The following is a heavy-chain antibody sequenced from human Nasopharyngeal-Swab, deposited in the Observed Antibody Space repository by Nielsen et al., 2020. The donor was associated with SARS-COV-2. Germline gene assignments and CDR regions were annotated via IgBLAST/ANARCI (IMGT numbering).Heavy chain of an antibody. V-gene: IGHV1-18*01. CDR1: GYTFTSYG. CDR3: AREIITMVRDVYGMDV. D-gene: IGHD3-10*01. J-gene: IGHJ6*02. Sequence: ASVKVSCKASGYTFTSYGTSWVRQAPGHGLEWMGWISAYNGNTNYAQKLQGRVTMTTDTSTSTAYMELRSLRSDDTAVYYCAREIITMVRDVYGMDVWGQGTTVTVSS. CDR2: ISAYNGNT.